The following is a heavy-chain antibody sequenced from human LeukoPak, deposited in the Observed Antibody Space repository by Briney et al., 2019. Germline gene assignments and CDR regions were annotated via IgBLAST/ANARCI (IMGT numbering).Heavy chain of an antibody. D-gene: IGHD3-9*01. CDR1: GYSFTSYW. Sequence: GESLKISCKGSGYSFTSYWIGWVRQMPGKGLEWMGNIYPGDSDTRYSPSFQGQVTISADKSISTAYLQWSSLKASDTAMYYCARVLRYFDWLSDDAFDIWGQGTMVTVSS. V-gene: IGHV5-51*01. J-gene: IGHJ3*02. CDR2: IYPGDSDT. CDR3: ARVLRYFDWLSDDAFDI.